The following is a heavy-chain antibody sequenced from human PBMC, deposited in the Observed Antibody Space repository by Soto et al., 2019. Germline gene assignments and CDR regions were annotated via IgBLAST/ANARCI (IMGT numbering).Heavy chain of an antibody. D-gene: IGHD4-4*01. CDR2: ISGSGDTT. Sequence: EVQLLESGGDLVQPGGSLRLSCVGSGFTFSTYPMNWVRQAPGKGLEWVSAISGSGDTTYYADSVKGRITIPRDNSKNTLYLQMGSLRAEDTAVYYCAKYRWGATTVPSINWGQGTLVTVSS. J-gene: IGHJ4*02. V-gene: IGHV3-23*01. CDR1: GFTFSTYP. CDR3: AKYRWGATTVPSIN.